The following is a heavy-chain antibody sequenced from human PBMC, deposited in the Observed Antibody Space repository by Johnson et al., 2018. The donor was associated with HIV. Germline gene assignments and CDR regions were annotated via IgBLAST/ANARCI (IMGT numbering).Heavy chain of an antibody. CDR3: ASFWATGAFDI. J-gene: IGHJ3*02. V-gene: IGHV3-7*01. CDR2: INQDGSEK. Sequence: VQLVESGGGLVQPGGSLRLSCAASGFTFSRYWMSWVRQAPGKGLEWVANINQDGSEKYYVDSVKGRFTISRDNAKNSLYLQMNSLRAEDTAVYYCASFWATGAFDIWGQGTMVTVSS. CDR1: GFTFSRYW. D-gene: IGHD3-10*01.